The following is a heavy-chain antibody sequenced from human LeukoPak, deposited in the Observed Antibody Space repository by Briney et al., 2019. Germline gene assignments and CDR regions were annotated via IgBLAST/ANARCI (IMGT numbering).Heavy chain of an antibody. V-gene: IGHV4-34*01. Sequence: SETLSLTCAVYGGSFSGYYWSWIRQPPGKGQEWIGEINHSGSTNYNPSLKSRVTISVDTSKNQFSLKLSSVTAADTAVYYCARGLTFGGVIVIPGPQHYYYYMGVWGKGTTVTISS. CDR3: ARGLTFGGVIVIPGPQHYYYYMGV. D-gene: IGHD3-16*02. CDR1: GGSFSGYY. J-gene: IGHJ6*03. CDR2: INHSGST.